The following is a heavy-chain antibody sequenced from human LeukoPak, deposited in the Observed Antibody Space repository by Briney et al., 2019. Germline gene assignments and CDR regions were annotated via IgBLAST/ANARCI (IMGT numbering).Heavy chain of an antibody. CDR2: TYYSGST. Sequence: SETLSLTCTVSGGSISSSSYYWGWIRQPPGKGLEWIGNTYYSGSTYYNSSLKSRVTISVDTSKNQFSLKLSSVTAADTAVYYCARGTSRITMVRGVITRFYYYYYMDVWGKGTTVTVSS. V-gene: IGHV4-39*07. CDR1: GGSISSSSYY. D-gene: IGHD3-10*01. CDR3: ARGTSRITMVRGVITRFYYYYYMDV. J-gene: IGHJ6*03.